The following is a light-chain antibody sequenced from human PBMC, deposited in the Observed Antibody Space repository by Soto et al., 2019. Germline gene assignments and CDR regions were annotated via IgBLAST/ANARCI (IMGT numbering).Light chain of an antibody. CDR1: QSLLQSDGKTY. J-gene: IGKJ4*01. V-gene: IGKV2D-29*01. CDR2: EVS. Sequence: DIVLTQTPLSLSLTPGQPASISCKSSQSLLQSDGKTYLNWYVQRPVQPPQLLIYEVSFQFSGVPDRFIGSGSGTDFTLKISRVEAEDVGIYFCMQGERLPFTFGGGTNVDI. CDR3: MQGERLPFT.